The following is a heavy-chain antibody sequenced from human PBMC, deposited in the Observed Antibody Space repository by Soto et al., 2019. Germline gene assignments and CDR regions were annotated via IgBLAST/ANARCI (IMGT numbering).Heavy chain of an antibody. J-gene: IGHJ4*02. CDR2: IWYDGSNK. V-gene: IGHV3-33*01. D-gene: IGHD5-12*01. CDR3: ATGSGYDQYYFDY. Sequence: GGSLRLSCAASGFTFSSYGMHWVRQAPGKGLEWVAVIWYDGSNKYYADSVKGRFTNSRDNSKNTLYLQMNSLRAEDTAVYYCATGSGYDQYYFDYWGQGTLVTVSS. CDR1: GFTFSSYG.